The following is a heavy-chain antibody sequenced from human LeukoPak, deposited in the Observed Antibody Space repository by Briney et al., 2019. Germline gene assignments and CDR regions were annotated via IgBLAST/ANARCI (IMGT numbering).Heavy chain of an antibody. Sequence: GGSLRLSCAASGFTVSSNYMGWVRQAPGKGLEWVSVIYSGGSTYYADSVKGRFTISRDNSKNTLYLQMNSLRAEDTAVYCCARGLSSKAFDYWGQGTLVTVSS. CDR1: GFTVSSNY. J-gene: IGHJ4*02. D-gene: IGHD6-13*01. CDR2: IYSGGST. V-gene: IGHV3-53*01. CDR3: ARGLSSKAFDY.